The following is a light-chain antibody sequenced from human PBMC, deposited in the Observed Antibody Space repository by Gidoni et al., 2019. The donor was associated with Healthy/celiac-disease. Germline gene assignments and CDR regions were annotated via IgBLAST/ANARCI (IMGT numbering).Light chain of an antibody. CDR3: QSYDSSNLWV. Sequence: NFMLTQPHSVSESTGKTVTISCTGSSGNSASNYVHWYQQRPGSAPTTVIYEDNQSPSGVPDRFSGSIDSSSNSASLTISGLKTEDAADYYCQSYDSSNLWVFGGGTKLTVL. CDR2: EDN. V-gene: IGLV6-57*02. CDR1: SGNSASNY. J-gene: IGLJ3*02.